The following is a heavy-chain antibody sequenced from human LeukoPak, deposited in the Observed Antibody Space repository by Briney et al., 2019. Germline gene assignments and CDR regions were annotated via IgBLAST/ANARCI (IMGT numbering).Heavy chain of an antibody. CDR1: GFTFSSYA. CDR3: ARQQWLLLVWMGSFDR. D-gene: IGHD2-21*02. Sequence: GGSLRLSCAASGFTFSSYAMHWVRQAPGKGLEWVAVISYNGNNKYYADSVKGRFTISRDNSKNTLYLQMNSLRTEDTAVYYCARQQWLLLVWMGSFDRWGQGTLVTVSS. V-gene: IGHV3-30-3*01. CDR2: ISYNGNNK. J-gene: IGHJ4*02.